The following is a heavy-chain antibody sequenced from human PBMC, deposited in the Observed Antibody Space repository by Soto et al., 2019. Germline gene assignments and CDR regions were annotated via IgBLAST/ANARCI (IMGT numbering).Heavy chain of an antibody. CDR3: AKGVRQLAQGNWFDP. J-gene: IGHJ5*02. Sequence: GGSLRLSCAASGFAYSSDAMSWVRQAPGKGLEWVSAISGSGGSTYYADSVKGRFTISRDNSKNTLYLQMNSLRAEDTAVYYCAKGVRQLAQGNWFDPWGQGTLVTVSS. CDR1: GFAYSSDA. D-gene: IGHD6-6*01. V-gene: IGHV3-23*01. CDR2: ISGSGGST.